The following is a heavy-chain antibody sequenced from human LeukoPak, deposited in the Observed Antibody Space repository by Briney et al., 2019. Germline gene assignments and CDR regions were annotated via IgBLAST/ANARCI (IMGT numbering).Heavy chain of an antibody. Sequence: GGTLRLSCAASGFTFSSYGMSWVRQAPGKGLEWVSAISGSGGSTYYADSVKGRFTISRDNSKNTLYLQMNSLRAEDTAVYYCAKGQWELPVYWGQGTLVTVSS. CDR3: AKGQWELPVY. CDR1: GFTFSSYG. V-gene: IGHV3-23*01. CDR2: ISGSGGST. D-gene: IGHD1-26*01. J-gene: IGHJ4*02.